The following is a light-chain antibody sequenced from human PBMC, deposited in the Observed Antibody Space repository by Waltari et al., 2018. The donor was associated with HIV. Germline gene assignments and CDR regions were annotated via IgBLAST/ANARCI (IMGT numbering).Light chain of an antibody. Sequence: EIVLTQSPATLSLSPGERATLSCRASQSVISSLAWYQQKPGQAPRLLIFDASNRATGIPARFSGSGSGTDFTLTISSLEPEDFAVYYCQQYGGSSFTFGPGTKVDIK. J-gene: IGKJ3*01. V-gene: IGKV3-11*01. CDR2: DAS. CDR3: QQYGGSSFT. CDR1: QSVISS.